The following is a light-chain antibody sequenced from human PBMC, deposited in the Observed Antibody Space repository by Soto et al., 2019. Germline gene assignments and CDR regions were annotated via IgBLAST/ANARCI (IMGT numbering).Light chain of an antibody. CDR1: SSNVGGYNY. CDR3: YSYAGDRSPYV. CDR2: EVT. J-gene: IGLJ1*01. Sequence: QSVLTQPPSASGSPGQSVTISCTGTSSNVGGYNYVSWYQRHPGNAPKLLIYEVTKRPSGVPDRFSGSKSGNTASLTVSGLQAEDEAEYYCYSYAGDRSPYVFGSGTKVTVL. V-gene: IGLV2-8*01.